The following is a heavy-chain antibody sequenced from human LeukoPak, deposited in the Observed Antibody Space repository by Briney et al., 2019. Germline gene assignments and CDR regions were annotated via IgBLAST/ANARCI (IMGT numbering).Heavy chain of an antibody. CDR3: ATRGDCSSTSCYVGP. V-gene: IGHV4-39*01. CDR1: DGSHSSSSYY. D-gene: IGHD2-2*01. Sequence: SETLSLTCTVSDGSHSSSSYYWAWIRQPPGKGLEWIGWIYYSQSTYYNPSLMSRVTISMDTSKNQFSLKLSSATAADTAVYYCATRGDCSSTSCYVGPWGHGTLVTVAS. CDR2: IYYSQST. J-gene: IGHJ5*02.